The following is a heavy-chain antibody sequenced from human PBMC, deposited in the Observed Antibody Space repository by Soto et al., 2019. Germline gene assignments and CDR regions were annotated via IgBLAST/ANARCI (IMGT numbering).Heavy chain of an antibody. Sequence: PSETLSLTCTVSGGSIGSGGYYWSWIRQHPGKGLEWIGYIYYSGSTYYNPSLKSRVTISVDTSKNQFSLKLSSVTAADTAVYYCARAVPYYYDSSGYYLQGLYYFDYWGQGTLVTVSS. CDR3: ARAVPYYYDSSGYYLQGLYYFDY. CDR2: IYYSGST. D-gene: IGHD3-22*01. V-gene: IGHV4-31*03. CDR1: GGSIGSGGYY. J-gene: IGHJ4*02.